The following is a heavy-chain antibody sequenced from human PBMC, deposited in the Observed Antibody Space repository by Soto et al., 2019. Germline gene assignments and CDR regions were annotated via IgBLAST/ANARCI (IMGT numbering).Heavy chain of an antibody. Sequence: ASVKVSCKASGYTFTGYYMHWVRQAPGQGLEWMGWINPNSGGTNYAQKFQGWVTMTRDTSISTAYMELSRLRSDDTAVYYCTRSYCSGNSCYSNDAFDIWGQGKMVTVSS. CDR2: INPNSGGT. J-gene: IGHJ3*02. D-gene: IGHD2-15*01. CDR1: GYTFTGYY. CDR3: TRSYCSGNSCYSNDAFDI. V-gene: IGHV1-2*04.